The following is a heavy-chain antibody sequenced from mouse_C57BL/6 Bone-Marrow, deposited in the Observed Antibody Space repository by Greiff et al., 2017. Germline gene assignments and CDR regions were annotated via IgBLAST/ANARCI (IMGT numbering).Heavy chain of an antibody. V-gene: IGHV8-8*01. J-gene: IGHJ3*01. CDR2: IWWDADK. CDR1: GFSLSTFGMG. D-gene: IGHD2-4*01. Sequence: QVTLKECGPGILQPSQTLSLTCSFSGFSLSTFGMGVGWIRQPSGKGLEWLVHIWWDADKYYNQALKSRLTISKATSKNQVFLRIANVDTADTATYYCAGMVYYDYDVWFAYWGQGTLVTVSA. CDR3: AGMVYYDYDVWFAY.